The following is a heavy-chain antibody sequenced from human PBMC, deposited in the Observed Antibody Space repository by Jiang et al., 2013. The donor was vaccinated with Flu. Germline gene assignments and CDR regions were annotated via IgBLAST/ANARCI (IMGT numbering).Heavy chain of an antibody. J-gene: IGHJ4*02. CDR1: GFTFSSYA. CDR2: ISYDGSNK. Sequence: VQLLESGGGVVQPGRSLRLSCAASGFTFSSYAMHWVRQAPGKGLEWVAVISYDGSNKYYADSVKGRFTISRDNSKNTLYLQMNSLRAEDTAVYYCAREAPAMTRNLDYWGQGTLVTVSS. D-gene: IGHD4-11*01. V-gene: IGHV3-30-3*01. CDR3: AREAPAMTRNLDY.